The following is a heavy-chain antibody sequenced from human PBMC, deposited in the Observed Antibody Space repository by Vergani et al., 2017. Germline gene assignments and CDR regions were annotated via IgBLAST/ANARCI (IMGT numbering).Heavy chain of an antibody. CDR1: GGSMSVFY. CDR2: IYPNGNG. V-gene: IGHV4-4*07. D-gene: IGHD2-21*01. J-gene: IGHJ5*02. Sequence: QVHLQESGPGVVKPSDTLSLTCTVSGGSMSVFYWTWIRQPAGRGLEWIGRIYPNGNGNYNESLRSRLTMSIDTSRSQFSLSLSSVTAADTAVYYCARGNCGVNCPKYNWLAPWGRGILVTVSS. CDR3: ARGNCGVNCPKYNWLAP.